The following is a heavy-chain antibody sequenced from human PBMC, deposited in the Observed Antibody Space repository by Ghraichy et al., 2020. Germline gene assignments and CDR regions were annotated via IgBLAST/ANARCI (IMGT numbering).Heavy chain of an antibody. CDR2: IYHSGST. CDR3: ARELSYYYDSSGYYYIPRDDAFDI. D-gene: IGHD3-22*01. Sequence: SETLSLTCAVSGYSISSGYYWGWIRQPPGKGLEWIGSIYHSGSTYYNPSLKSRVTISVDTSKNQFSLKLSSVTAADTAVYYCARELSYYYDSSGYYYIPRDDAFDIWGQGTMVTVSS. V-gene: IGHV4-38-2*02. CDR1: GYSISSGYY. J-gene: IGHJ3*02.